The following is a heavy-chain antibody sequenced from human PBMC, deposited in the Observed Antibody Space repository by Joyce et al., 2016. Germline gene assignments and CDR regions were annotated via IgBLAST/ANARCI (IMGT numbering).Heavy chain of an antibody. CDR1: GGSISSSSYY. J-gene: IGHJ4*02. D-gene: IGHD3-3*01. CDR2: IYYSGTA. CDR3: ARDGFLEWLGDDY. V-gene: IGHV4-39*07. Sequence: QLQLQESGPGLVRPSETLSLTCTVSGGSISSSSYYWGWIRQPPGEGLEWIGSIYYSGTAYYNPSLKSRVTISVDTSKNQFSLKLSSVTAADTAFYYCARDGFLEWLGDDYWGQGTLVTVSS.